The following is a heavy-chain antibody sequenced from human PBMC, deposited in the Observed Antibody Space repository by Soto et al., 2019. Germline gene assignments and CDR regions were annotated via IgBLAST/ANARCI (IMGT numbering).Heavy chain of an antibody. CDR1: GFTCSSYW. D-gene: IGHD6-19*01. V-gene: IGHV3-7*01. CDR2: VKQDGSEK. Sequence: EVQLVESGGGLVQPGGSLRLSCAASGFTCSSYWMSWVRQAPGKGLEWVANVKQDGSEKYYVDSVKGRFTISRDNTKNSLFLQMNSLRTDDTSVYYCARGMAVAGYFFEYWGQGTLVTVSS. CDR3: ARGMAVAGYFFEY. J-gene: IGHJ4*02.